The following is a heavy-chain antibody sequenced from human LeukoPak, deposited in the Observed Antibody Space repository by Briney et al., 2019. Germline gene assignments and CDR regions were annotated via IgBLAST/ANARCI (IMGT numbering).Heavy chain of an antibody. CDR2: IYHSGST. Sequence: SQTLSLTCAVSGGSISSGGYSWSWIRQPPGKGLEWIGYIYHSGSTYYNPSLKSRVTISVDTSKNQFSLKLSSVTAADTAVYYCALSPGIAAAGTRWFDPWGQGTLVTVSS. CDR1: GGSISSGGYS. V-gene: IGHV4-30-2*01. J-gene: IGHJ5*02. CDR3: ALSPGIAAAGTRWFDP. D-gene: IGHD6-13*01.